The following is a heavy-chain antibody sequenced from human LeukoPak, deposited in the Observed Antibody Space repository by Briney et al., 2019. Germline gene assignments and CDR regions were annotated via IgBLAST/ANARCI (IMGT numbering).Heavy chain of an antibody. CDR3: ARWGAAAGTERLQYYYYYMDV. CDR2: MNPNSGHT. Sequence: ASVKVSCTSSGYTFTSYDINWVRQATGQGLEWMGWMNPNSGHTGYAQKFQGRVTFTRNTSISTAYMDLSSLRSEDTAVYYCARWGAAAGTERLQYYYYYMDVWGKGTTVTVSS. V-gene: IGHV1-8*03. D-gene: IGHD6-13*01. J-gene: IGHJ6*03. CDR1: GYTFTSYD.